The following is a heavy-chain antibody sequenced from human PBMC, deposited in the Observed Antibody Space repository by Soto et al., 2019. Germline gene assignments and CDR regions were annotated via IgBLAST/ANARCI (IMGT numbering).Heavy chain of an antibody. Sequence: GGSLRLSCAASGFTVSSKYMSWVRQAPGKGLEWVSLIQSGGPTYYADSVKGRFTISRDTSGNTLHLQMDSLRAEDTAVYYCARDDVLCDGGRCHGVPLAVWGKGTTVTGSS. CDR1: GFTVSSKY. CDR3: ARDDVLCDGGRCHGVPLAV. V-gene: IGHV3-66*01. CDR2: IQSGGPT. D-gene: IGHD2-15*01. J-gene: IGHJ6*04.